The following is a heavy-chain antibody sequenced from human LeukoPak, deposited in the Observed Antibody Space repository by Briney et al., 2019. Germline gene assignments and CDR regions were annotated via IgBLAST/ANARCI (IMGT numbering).Heavy chain of an antibody. V-gene: IGHV4-59*13. CDR3: ARDSSDYGSSGYYTLIGYFDL. CDR1: GGSISSYY. CDR2: IYYSGST. D-gene: IGHD3-22*01. Sequence: SETLSLTCTVSGGSISSYYWSWIRHPPGKGLEWIGYIYYSGSTNYNPSLKSRVTISVDTSKNQFSLKLSSVTAADTAVYYCARDSSDYGSSGYYTLIGYFDLWGRGTLVTVSS. J-gene: IGHJ2*01.